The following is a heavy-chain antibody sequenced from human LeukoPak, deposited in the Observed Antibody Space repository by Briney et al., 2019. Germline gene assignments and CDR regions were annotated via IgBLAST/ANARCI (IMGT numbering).Heavy chain of an antibody. D-gene: IGHD5-18*01. CDR2: IWYDGSNK. J-gene: IGHJ4*02. CDR3: ARDSSRGYSYGPVDY. Sequence: GRSLRLSCAASGFTFSSYGIHWVRQAPGKGLEWGAVIWYDGSNKKYVDSVKGRFTISRDNSKNTLYLQMNSLRAEDTAVYYCARDSSRGYSYGPVDYWGQGTLVTVSS. CDR1: GFTFSSYG. V-gene: IGHV3-33*01.